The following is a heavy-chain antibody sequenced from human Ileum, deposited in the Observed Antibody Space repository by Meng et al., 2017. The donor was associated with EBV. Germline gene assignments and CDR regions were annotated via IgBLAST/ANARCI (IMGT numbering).Heavy chain of an antibody. J-gene: IGHJ4*02. CDR2: ISAYNGNT. D-gene: IGHD1-26*01. CDR1: GYTFSNYG. CDR3: ARAGNGGSYYFTY. Sequence: QIQLGQSGAEVKKPGDSLKVSCKASGYTFSNYGISWLRQAPGQGLEWMGWISAYNGNTNYAQNLQGRVTMTTDTSTGTAYMEVRSLRSDDTTVYYCARAGNGGSYYFTYWGQGTLVTVSS. V-gene: IGHV1-18*01.